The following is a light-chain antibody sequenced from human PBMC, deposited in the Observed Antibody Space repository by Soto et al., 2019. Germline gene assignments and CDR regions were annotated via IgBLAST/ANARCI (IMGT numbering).Light chain of an antibody. CDR1: QSVSTF. V-gene: IGKV3-11*01. J-gene: IGKJ5*01. Sequence: EIVLTQSPATLPLSPGERAILSCRASQSVSTFLAWFQQKPGQAPRLLLYDASNRATGIPDRFSGSGSGTDFTLTIRRLEPEDLAVYYCQQRSDWPPITFGQGTRLEIK. CDR3: QQRSDWPPIT. CDR2: DAS.